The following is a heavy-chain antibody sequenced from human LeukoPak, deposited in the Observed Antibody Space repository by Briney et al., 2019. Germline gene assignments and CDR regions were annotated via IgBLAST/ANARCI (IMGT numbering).Heavy chain of an antibody. J-gene: IGHJ6*03. CDR2: IYYSGST. CDR1: GGSISSYY. CDR3: ARAAVSSGWYGNFDYYYMDV. V-gene: IGHV4-59*01. D-gene: IGHD6-19*01. Sequence: SETLSLTCTVSGGSISSYYWSWIRQPPGKGLEWVGYIYYSGSTNYNPSLKSRVTITVDTSKNQFSLKLSSVTAADTAVYYCARAAVSSGWYGNFDYYYMDVWGKGTTVTVSS.